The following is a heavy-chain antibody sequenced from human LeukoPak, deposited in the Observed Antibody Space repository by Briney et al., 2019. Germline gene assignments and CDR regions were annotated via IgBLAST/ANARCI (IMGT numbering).Heavy chain of an antibody. Sequence: SETLSLTCTVSGGPIDRHYWIWMRQPPGKGLEWIGYVFYPGSTNYNPSLKSRVTMSLDTSRDQFSLRLTSVTAADTAIYYCASRPAGSTWYGVFDYWSQGTLVTVSS. CDR2: VFYPGST. CDR3: ASRPAGSTWYGVFDY. CDR1: GGPIDRHY. D-gene: IGHD6-13*01. J-gene: IGHJ4*02. V-gene: IGHV4-59*11.